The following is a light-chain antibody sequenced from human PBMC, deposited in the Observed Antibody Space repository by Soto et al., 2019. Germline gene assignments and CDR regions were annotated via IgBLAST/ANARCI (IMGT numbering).Light chain of an antibody. V-gene: IGKV1-5*03. CDR1: QSISNW. Sequence: DIQTTQSPSTLSASVGDRVTITCRASQSISNWLAWYQQKPGKAPKLLIYKASSLESGVPSRFSGSGSGTEFTLTITSLQPDDFATYYCQQYKTYPWTFGQGTKVEIK. CDR2: KAS. CDR3: QQYKTYPWT. J-gene: IGKJ1*01.